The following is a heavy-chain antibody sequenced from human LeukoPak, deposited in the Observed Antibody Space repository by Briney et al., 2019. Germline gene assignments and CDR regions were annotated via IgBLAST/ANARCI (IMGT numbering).Heavy chain of an antibody. CDR2: IYYRGST. V-gene: IGHV4-59*11. D-gene: IGHD5-24*01. CDR1: GGSITSHF. CDR3: AREMPTNWIDP. Sequence: SETLSLTCTVSGGSITSHFWSWIRQPPGKGLQWIGYIYYRGSTNSNPSLKSRVTMSVDTSKNQFSLKMTSVTAADTAVYYCAREMPTNWIDPWGQGTLVTVSS. J-gene: IGHJ5*02.